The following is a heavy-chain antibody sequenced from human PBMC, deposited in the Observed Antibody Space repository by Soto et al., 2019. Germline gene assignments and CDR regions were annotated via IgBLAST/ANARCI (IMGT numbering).Heavy chain of an antibody. D-gene: IGHD5-12*01. CDR1: GFTFSTYG. J-gene: IGHJ3*01. CDR2: ISYDGSNK. CDR3: AKAGTSGYDVLYAFDV. V-gene: IGHV3-30*18. Sequence: QVQLVESGGGVVQPGRSLRLSCAASGFTFSTYGMHWVRQAPGKGLEWVAVISYDGSNKYYADSVQGRFTISRDNSKNTVYLQMNSLRAEDTAVYYCAKAGTSGYDVLYAFDVWGQGTMVAVSS.